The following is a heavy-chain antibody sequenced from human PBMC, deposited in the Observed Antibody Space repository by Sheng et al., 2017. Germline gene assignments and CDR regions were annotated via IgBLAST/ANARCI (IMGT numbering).Heavy chain of an antibody. D-gene: IGHD5-18*01. CDR3: AREPADGYSPQPFDP. J-gene: IGHJ5*02. V-gene: IGHV4-39*07. CDR2: IYYSGST. Sequence: QLQLQESGPGLVKPSETLSLTCTVSGGSISSSSYYWGWIRQPPGKGLEWIGSIYYSGSTYYNPSLKSRVTISVDTSKNQFSLKLSSVTAADTAVYYCAREPADGYSPQPFDPWGQGTLVTVSS. CDR1: GGSISSSSYY.